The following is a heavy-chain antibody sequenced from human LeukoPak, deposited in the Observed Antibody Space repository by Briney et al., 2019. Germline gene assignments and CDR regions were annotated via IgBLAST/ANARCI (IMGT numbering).Heavy chain of an antibody. D-gene: IGHD3-3*01. CDR2: IIPIFGTA. CDR1: GGTFSSYA. CDR3: VRGSEIYDFSSGRTNWFDP. J-gene: IGHJ5*02. V-gene: IGHV1-69*13. Sequence: GASVKVSCKASGGTFSSYAISWVRQAPGQGLEWMGGIIPIFGTANYAQKFHGRVTITADESTSTAYMELSSLRSEGTAVYYCVRGSEIYDFSSGRTNWFDPWGQGTLVTVSS.